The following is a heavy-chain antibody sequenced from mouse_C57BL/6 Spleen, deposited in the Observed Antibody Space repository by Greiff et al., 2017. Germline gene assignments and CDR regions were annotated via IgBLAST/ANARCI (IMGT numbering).Heavy chain of an antibody. J-gene: IGHJ3*01. D-gene: IGHD2-4*01. V-gene: IGHV1-50*01. CDR3: ARCYDYLGWVAY. Sequence: VQLQQPGAELVKPGASVKLSCKASGYTFTSYWMQWVKQRPGQGLEWIGEIDPSDSYTNYNQKFKGKATLTVDTSSSTAYMQLSSLTSEDSAVYYCARCYDYLGWVAYWGQGTLVTVSA. CDR2: IDPSDSYT. CDR1: GYTFTSYW.